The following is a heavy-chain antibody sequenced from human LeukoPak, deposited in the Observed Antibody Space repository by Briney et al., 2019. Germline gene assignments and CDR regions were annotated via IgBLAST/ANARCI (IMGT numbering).Heavy chain of an antibody. J-gene: IGHJ4*02. D-gene: IGHD3-3*01. CDR3: AKDPNPLYDFWTGYK. Sequence: GGSLRLSCAVSGFTLPGHTMTWLRQAPGKGLEWVSIIGGRDDKTYYADSVKGRFTISRDNPRNILHLQLNSLRAEDTAVQYCAKDPNPLYDFWTGYKWGQGTLVTVSS. CDR2: IGGRDDKT. V-gene: IGHV3-23*01. CDR1: GFTLPGHT.